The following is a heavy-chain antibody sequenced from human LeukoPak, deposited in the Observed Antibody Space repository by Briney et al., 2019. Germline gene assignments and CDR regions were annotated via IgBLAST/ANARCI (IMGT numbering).Heavy chain of an antibody. V-gene: IGHV3-7*04. J-gene: IGHJ4*02. D-gene: IGHD2-21*02. CDR3: AREYCGGDCFSFDY. CDR2: IKQDGSDK. CDR1: GFTFSTYW. Sequence: GGSLRLSCAASGFTFSTYWMSWVRQAPGKGLEWVANIKQDGSDKYYVDFVKGRFTISRDNAKNSLYLQMNSLRAEDTAVYYCAREYCGGDCFSFDYWGQGTLVTVSS.